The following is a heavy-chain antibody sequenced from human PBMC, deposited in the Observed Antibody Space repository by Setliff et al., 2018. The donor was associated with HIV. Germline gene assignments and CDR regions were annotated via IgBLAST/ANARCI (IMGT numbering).Heavy chain of an antibody. CDR1: GDSLTSGEYY. D-gene: IGHD2-21*01. V-gene: IGHV4-31*02. CDR2: IFYSGNS. CDR3: ARMSRACGVYCYYYFDS. J-gene: IGHJ4*02. Sequence: PSETLSLTCNVSGDSLTSGEYYWNWVRKHTGKCLEWIGYIFYSGNSYYNPSLKSRVTMSVDTSKTEFSLKLGSVTAADTAVYYCARMSRACGVYCYYYFDSWGQGTLVTVSS.